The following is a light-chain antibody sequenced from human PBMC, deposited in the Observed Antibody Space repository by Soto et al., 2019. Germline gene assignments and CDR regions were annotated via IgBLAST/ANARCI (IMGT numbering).Light chain of an antibody. CDR1: QSISPW. CDR3: QPYNGYPWM. V-gene: IGKV1-5*03. J-gene: IGKJ1*01. CDR2: KTS. Sequence: DTQMTQSPSTLSASVGDRVTITCRASQSISPWLAWYQQKPGKAHKLLIYKTSSLESVDPSRCSVSGSGTAFTLTLSSLQPDDFATYCCQPYNGYPWMFGQGTKV.